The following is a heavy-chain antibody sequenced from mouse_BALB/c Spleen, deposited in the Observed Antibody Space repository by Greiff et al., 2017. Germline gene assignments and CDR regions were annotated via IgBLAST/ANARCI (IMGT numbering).Heavy chain of an antibody. CDR2: ISSGSSTI. CDR1: GFTFSSFG. Sequence: EVMLVESGGGLVQPGGSRELSCAASGFTFSSFGMHWVRQAPEKGLEWVAYISSGSSTIYYADTVKGRFTISRDNPKNTLFLQMTSLRSEDTAMYYCARYDVFYAMDYWGQGTSVTVSS. D-gene: IGHD2-3*01. CDR3: ARYDVFYAMDY. V-gene: IGHV5-17*02. J-gene: IGHJ4*01.